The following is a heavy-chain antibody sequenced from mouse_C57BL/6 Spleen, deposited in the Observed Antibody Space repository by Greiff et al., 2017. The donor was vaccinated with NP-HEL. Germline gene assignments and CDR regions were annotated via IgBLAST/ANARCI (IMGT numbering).Heavy chain of an antibody. CDR2: ISDGGSYT. CDR3: ARDRWALDY. J-gene: IGHJ2*01. Sequence: EVKLVESGGGLVKPGGSLKLSCAASGFTFSSYAMSWVRQTPEKRLEWVATISDGGSYTYYPDNVKGRFTISRDNAKNNLYLQMSHLKSEDTAMYYCARDRWALDYWGQGTTLTVSS. D-gene: IGHD2-3*01. V-gene: IGHV5-4*01. CDR1: GFTFSSYA.